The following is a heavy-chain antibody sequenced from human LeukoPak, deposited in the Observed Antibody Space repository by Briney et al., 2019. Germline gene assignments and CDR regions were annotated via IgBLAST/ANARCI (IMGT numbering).Heavy chain of an antibody. CDR2: ISSSSSYI. CDR3: ARDLHYDYVWGSYRS. Sequence: GGSLRLSCAASGFTFSSYSMNWVRQAPGKGLEWVSSISSSSSYIYYADSVKGRFTISRDNAKNSLYLQMNSLRAEDTAVYYCARDLHYDYVWGSYRSWGQGTLVTVSS. V-gene: IGHV3-21*01. CDR1: GFTFSSYS. J-gene: IGHJ4*02. D-gene: IGHD3-16*02.